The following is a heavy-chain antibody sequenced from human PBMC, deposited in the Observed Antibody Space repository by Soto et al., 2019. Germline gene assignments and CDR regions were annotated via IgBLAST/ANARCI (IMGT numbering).Heavy chain of an antibody. Sequence: SETLSLTCAVYGGSFSGYYWSWIRQPPGKGLEWIGEINHSGSTNYNPSLKSRVTISVDTSNNQFSLKLSSVTAADTAMYYCARARKGGGSDYYYHYGMDVWGKGTTVTVSS. J-gene: IGHJ6*04. D-gene: IGHD5-12*01. V-gene: IGHV4-34*01. CDR3: ARARKGGGSDYYYHYGMDV. CDR2: INHSGST. CDR1: GGSFSGYY.